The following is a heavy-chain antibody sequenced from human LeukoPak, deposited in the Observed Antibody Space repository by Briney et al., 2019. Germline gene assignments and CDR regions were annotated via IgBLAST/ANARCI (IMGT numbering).Heavy chain of an antibody. CDR1: GYFFNSYW. J-gene: IGHJ4*02. Sequence: GESLKISCEGSGYFFNSYWIAWVRQMPGKGLEWMGIIYPSDLDIRYSPSFQGQVTMSADKSISTAYMQLSSLKASDTAMYYCARRYGSGTYLFDHWGQGTLVTVSS. D-gene: IGHD3-10*01. CDR3: ARRYGSGTYLFDH. V-gene: IGHV5-51*01. CDR2: IYPSDLDI.